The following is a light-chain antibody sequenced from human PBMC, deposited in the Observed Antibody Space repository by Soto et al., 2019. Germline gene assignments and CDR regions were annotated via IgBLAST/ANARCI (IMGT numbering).Light chain of an antibody. V-gene: IGKV3-20*01. CDR1: QSVSSSY. Sequence: EIVLTQSPGTLSLSPGERATLSCRASQSVSSSYLAWYQQKPGQAPRLLIYGASSRATGIPDRFSGSGSGTDFNLTISRLEPEDFTVYYCQQDGSSLFTFGPGTKVDI. CDR3: QQDGSSLFT. J-gene: IGKJ3*01. CDR2: GAS.